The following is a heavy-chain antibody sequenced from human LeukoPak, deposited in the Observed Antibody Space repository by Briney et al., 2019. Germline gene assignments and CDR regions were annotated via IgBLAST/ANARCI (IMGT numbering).Heavy chain of an antibody. D-gene: IGHD5-12*01. CDR2: IYYSVST. Sequence: SETLSLTCTVSGGSISSSSYYWGWIRQPPGKGLEWIGSIYYSVSTYYNPSLKSRVTISVDTSKNQFSLKLSSVTAADTAVYYCARDRRVGVATRLYFDYWGQGTLVTVSS. CDR1: GGSISSSSYY. CDR3: ARDRRVGVATRLYFDY. V-gene: IGHV4-39*07. J-gene: IGHJ4*02.